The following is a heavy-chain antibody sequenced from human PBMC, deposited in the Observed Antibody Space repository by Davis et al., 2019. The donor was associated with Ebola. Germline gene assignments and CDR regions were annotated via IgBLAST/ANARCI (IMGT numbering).Heavy chain of an antibody. Sequence: MPSETLSLTCTVSGCSISSSSYYWGWIRQPPGKGLAWIGSIYYSGSTYYNPSLKSRVTISVDTSKNQFSLKLSSVTAADTAVYYCARGLTMIVTWGQGTLVTVSS. D-gene: IGHD3-22*01. CDR1: GCSISSSSYY. J-gene: IGHJ5*02. CDR2: IYYSGST. CDR3: ARGLTMIVT. V-gene: IGHV4-39*07.